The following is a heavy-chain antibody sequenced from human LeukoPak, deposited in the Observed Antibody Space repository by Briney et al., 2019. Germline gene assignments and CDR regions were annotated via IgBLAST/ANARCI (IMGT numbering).Heavy chain of an antibody. J-gene: IGHJ4*02. CDR3: ARRSSGWSLDY. D-gene: IGHD6-19*01. CDR2: IYSGGTT. V-gene: IGHV3-66*04. Sequence: GGSLRLSCAASGFTVSSTYMSWVRQAPGKGLEWVSVIYSGGTTYYADSVKGRLTISRDSAKNSLYLHMDSLRDEDTAVYYCARRSSGWSLDYWGQGTLVTVSS. CDR1: GFTVSSTY.